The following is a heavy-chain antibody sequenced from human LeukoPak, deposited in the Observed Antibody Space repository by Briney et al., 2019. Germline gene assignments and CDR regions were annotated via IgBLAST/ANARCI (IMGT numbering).Heavy chain of an antibody. Sequence: GGSLRLSCAASGFTFSSYGMSWVRQAPGKGLEWVSAISGSGGSTYYADSVKGRFTISRDNSKNTLYLQMNSLRAEDTAVYYCAKTGGSGSYSRDAFDIWGQGTMVTVSS. CDR1: GFTFSSYG. CDR2: ISGSGGST. J-gene: IGHJ3*02. CDR3: AKTGGSGSYSRDAFDI. D-gene: IGHD1-26*01. V-gene: IGHV3-23*01.